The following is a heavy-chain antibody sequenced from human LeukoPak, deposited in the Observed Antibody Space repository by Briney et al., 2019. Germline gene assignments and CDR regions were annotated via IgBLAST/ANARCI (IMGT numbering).Heavy chain of an antibody. CDR2: IYWNDDK. CDR3: AHCRDYYGSGSYNPDY. Sequence: SGPTLVNPTQTLTLTCTFSGFSLSTSGVGVGWIRQPPGKALEWLSLIYWNDDKRYSPSLKSRLTITKDTSKNQVVLTMTNMDPVDTATYYCAHCRDYYGSGSYNPDYWGQGTLVTVSS. J-gene: IGHJ4*02. D-gene: IGHD3-10*01. CDR1: GFSLSTSGVG. V-gene: IGHV2-5*01.